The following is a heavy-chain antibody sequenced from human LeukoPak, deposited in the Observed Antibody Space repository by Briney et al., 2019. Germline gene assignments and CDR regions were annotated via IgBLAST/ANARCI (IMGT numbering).Heavy chain of an antibody. Sequence: GRSLRLSCAASGFTFSSYAMHWVRQAPGKGLEWVAVISYDGSNKYYADSVKGRFAISRDNSKNTLYLQMNSLRAEDTAVYYCARDIWLTVTTFYWGQGTLVTVSS. CDR3: ARDIWLTVTTFY. J-gene: IGHJ4*02. CDR2: ISYDGSNK. D-gene: IGHD4-17*01. CDR1: GFTFSSYA. V-gene: IGHV3-30*09.